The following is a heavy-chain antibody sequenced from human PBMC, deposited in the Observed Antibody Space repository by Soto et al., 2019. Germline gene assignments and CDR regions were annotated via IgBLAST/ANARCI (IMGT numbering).Heavy chain of an antibody. D-gene: IGHD2-2*01. V-gene: IGHV3-30-3*01. CDR2: ISSAGSHK. CDR3: ARPYCTTTNWYLYYYGMDV. CDR1: GFTLSNYA. J-gene: IGHJ6*02. Sequence: QVQLVESGGGVVQPGRSLTLSCAASGFTLSNYAIHWVRQAPGKGLEWVAVISSAGSHKYYGDSVKGRFTISRDNSKNTLYLQMNSLRAEDTAVYYCARPYCTTTNWYLYYYGMDVWGQGTTVTVSS.